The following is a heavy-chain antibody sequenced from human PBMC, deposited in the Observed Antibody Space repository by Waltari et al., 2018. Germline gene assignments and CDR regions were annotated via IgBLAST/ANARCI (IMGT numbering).Heavy chain of an antibody. V-gene: IGHV4-4*02. CDR2: IDHSGST. CDR3: ARDRGSSRSLLGY. Sequence: QVQLQESGPGLVKPSGTLSLTCAVSGGSISSSNWSRWVRQPPGKGLEWMGEIDHSGSTNYNPSLKSRVTISVDKSKNQFSLKLSSVTAADTAVYYCARDRGSSRSLLGYWGQGTLVTVSS. CDR1: GGSISSSNW. J-gene: IGHJ4*02. D-gene: IGHD6-13*01.